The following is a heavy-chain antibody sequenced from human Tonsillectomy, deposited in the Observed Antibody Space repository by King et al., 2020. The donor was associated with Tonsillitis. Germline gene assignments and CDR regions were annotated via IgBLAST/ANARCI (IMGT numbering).Heavy chain of an antibody. Sequence: ITLKESGPTLVKPTQTLTLTCTFSGFSLSTTGVGVGWIRQPPGKALEWLALIYWDDDKRYSPSLKNRLTITKDTSKNQVVLTMTNMDPVDTATYYCAHRFSSYGLTGTFFDYWGQGTLVTVSS. CDR2: IYWDDDK. V-gene: IGHV2-5*02. D-gene: IGHD3-16*01. J-gene: IGHJ4*02. CDR3: AHRFSSYGLTGTFFDY. CDR1: GFSLSTTGVG.